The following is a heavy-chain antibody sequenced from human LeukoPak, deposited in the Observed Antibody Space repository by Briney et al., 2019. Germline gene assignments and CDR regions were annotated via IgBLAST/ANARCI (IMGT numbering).Heavy chain of an antibody. J-gene: IGHJ4*02. D-gene: IGHD3/OR15-3a*01. CDR1: GGSISNSY. Sequence: SETLSLTCTVSGGSISNSYWGWIRQPPGKGLEWIGSIYYSGNTYYNASLKSQVSISIDTSKNQFSLKLTSVTAADTAVYYCARQTGSGLFILPGGQGTLVTVSS. CDR3: ARQTGSGLFILP. V-gene: IGHV4-39*01. CDR2: IYYSGNT.